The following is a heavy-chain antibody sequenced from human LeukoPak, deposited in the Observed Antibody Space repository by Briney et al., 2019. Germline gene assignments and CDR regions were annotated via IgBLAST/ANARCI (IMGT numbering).Heavy chain of an antibody. CDR2: INHSGST. D-gene: IGHD3-3*01. CDR3: ASMYYDFWSGYYSTPYGMDV. J-gene: IGHJ6*02. V-gene: IGHV4-34*01. CDR1: GGSFSGYY. Sequence: PSETLSLTCAVYGGSFSGYYWSWIRQPPGKGLEWIGEINHSGSTNYNPSLKSRVTISVDTSKNQFSLKLSSVTAADTAVYYCASMYYDFWSGYYSTPYGMDVWGQGTTVTVSS.